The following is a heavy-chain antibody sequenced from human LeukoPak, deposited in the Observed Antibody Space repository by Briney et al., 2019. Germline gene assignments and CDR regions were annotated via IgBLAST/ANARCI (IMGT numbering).Heavy chain of an antibody. CDR2: IRYDGSNK. J-gene: IGHJ4*02. Sequence: GGSLRLSCAASGFTFCTYGMHWVRQAPGKGLEWVAFIRYDGSNKYYADSVKGRFTISRDNSKNTLYLQMNSLRAEDTAVYYCASPFNYYDSSGYHLFDYWGQGTLVTVSS. CDR3: ASPFNYYDSSGYHLFDY. D-gene: IGHD3-22*01. CDR1: GFTFCTYG. V-gene: IGHV3-30*02.